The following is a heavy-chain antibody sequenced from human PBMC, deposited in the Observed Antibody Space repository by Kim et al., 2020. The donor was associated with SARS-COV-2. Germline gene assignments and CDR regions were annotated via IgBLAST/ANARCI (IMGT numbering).Heavy chain of an antibody. D-gene: IGHD2-15*01. CDR3: ASPISPEGMVVAAPNVAYYYYYGMDV. J-gene: IGHJ6*02. V-gene: IGHV3-30*04. CDR2: ISYDGSNK. Sequence: GGSLRLSCAASGFTFSSYAMHWVRQAPGKGLEWVAVISYDGSNKYYADSVKGRFTISRDNSKNTLYLQMNSLRAEDTAVYYCASPISPEGMVVAAPNVAYYYYYGMDVWGQGTTVTVSS. CDR1: GFTFSSYA.